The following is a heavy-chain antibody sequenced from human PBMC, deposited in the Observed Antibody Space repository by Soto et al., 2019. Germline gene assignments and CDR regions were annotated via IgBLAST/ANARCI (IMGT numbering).Heavy chain of an antibody. Sequence: ASVKFSCKASGGTFSSYAISWVRQAPGQGLEWMGGIIPIFGTANYAQKFQGRVTITADESTSTAYMELSSLRSEDTAVYYCAREVESIAARLSSHFDYWGQGTLVTVSS. CDR3: AREVESIAARLSSHFDY. CDR1: GGTFSSYA. V-gene: IGHV1-69*13. CDR2: IIPIFGTA. D-gene: IGHD6-6*01. J-gene: IGHJ4*02.